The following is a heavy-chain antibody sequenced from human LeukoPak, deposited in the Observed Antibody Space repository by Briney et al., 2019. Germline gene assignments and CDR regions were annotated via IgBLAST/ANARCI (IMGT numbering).Heavy chain of an antibody. CDR3: AKPGITGTTFRPDAFDI. V-gene: IGHV3-23*01. J-gene: IGHJ3*02. D-gene: IGHD1-7*01. CDR1: GFTFSSYA. CDR2: ISGSGGST. Sequence: GGSLRLSCAASGFTFSSYAMSWVRQAPGKGLEWVSAISGSGGSTYYADSVKGRFTISRDNSKNTLYLQMNSLRAEDTAVYYCAKPGITGTTFRPDAFDIWGQGTMVTVSS.